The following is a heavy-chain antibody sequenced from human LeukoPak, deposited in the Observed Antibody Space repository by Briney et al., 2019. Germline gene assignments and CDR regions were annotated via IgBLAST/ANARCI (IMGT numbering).Heavy chain of an antibody. CDR1: GYSFTGYY. D-gene: IGHD2-2*01. CDR3: ARELGMPGRFYYYFYMDV. CDR2: INPNSGGT. V-gene: IGHV1-2*02. J-gene: IGHJ6*03. Sequence: ASVKVSCKASGYSFTGYYMHWVRQAPGQGLEWMGWINPNSGGTNYAQKFQDRVTISRDTSISTAYMEMSSLRSDDTAVYYCARELGMPGRFYYYFYMDVWGTGTTVTVSS.